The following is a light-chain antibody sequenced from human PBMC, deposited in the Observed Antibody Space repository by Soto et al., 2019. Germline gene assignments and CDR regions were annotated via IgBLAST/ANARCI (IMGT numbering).Light chain of an antibody. Sequence: QSALTQPASVSGSPGQSITISCTGTSSDVGNYNYVSWYQQHPGKAPKLIIYEVTFRPSGVSNRFSGSKSGNTASLTISGLQAHDEAHYYCVSYADSGARVFGTGTKVTVL. J-gene: IGLJ1*01. CDR3: VSYADSGARV. CDR2: EVT. V-gene: IGLV2-14*01. CDR1: SSDVGNYNY.